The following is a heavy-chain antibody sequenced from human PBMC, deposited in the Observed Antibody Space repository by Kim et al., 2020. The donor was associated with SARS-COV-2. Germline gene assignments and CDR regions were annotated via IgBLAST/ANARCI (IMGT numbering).Heavy chain of an antibody. V-gene: IGHV3-30*03. J-gene: IGHJ5*02. CDR2: ISYEGSTQ. D-gene: IGHD1-26*01. CDR1: GFTFRSHV. Sequence: GGSLRLSCAASGFTFRSHVMHWVRQAPGKGLEWVALISYEGSTQRYTDSVKGRFTVSRDNSKNILFLQMNSLRPEDTAVYYCARNLVGDTDLGPWGQGTLVTVSS. CDR3: ARNLVGDTDLGP.